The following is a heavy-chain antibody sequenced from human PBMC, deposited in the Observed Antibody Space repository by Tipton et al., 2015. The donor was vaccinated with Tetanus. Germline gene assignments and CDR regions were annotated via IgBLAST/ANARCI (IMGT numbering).Heavy chain of an antibody. CDR3: ARHGHPSAVVARDASDI. CDR2: INHSGNT. J-gene: IGHJ3*02. V-gene: IGHV4-34*01. Sequence: TLSLTCAVYGASFSDYYWSWIRQAPGKGLEWIGEINHSGNTNHNPSLKSRVTLSVDTSKNQFSLKLSSVTAADTAVYYCARHGHPSAVVARDASDIWGHGTMVNVSS. D-gene: IGHD2-15*01. CDR1: GASFSDYY.